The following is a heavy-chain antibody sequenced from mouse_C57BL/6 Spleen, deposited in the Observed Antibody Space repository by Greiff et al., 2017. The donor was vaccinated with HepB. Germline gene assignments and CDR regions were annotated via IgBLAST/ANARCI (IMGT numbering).Heavy chain of an antibody. J-gene: IGHJ3*01. CDR3: TTSGWVLRLFAY. Sequence: EVQLQQSGAELVRPGASVKLSCTASGFNIKDDYMHWVKQRPEQGLEWIGWIDPENGDTEYASKFQGKATITADTSSNKAYLQLSSLTSEDTAVYYCTTSGWVLRLFAYWGQGTLVTVSA. CDR2: IDPENGDT. D-gene: IGHD2-3*01. V-gene: IGHV14-4*01. CDR1: GFNIKDDY.